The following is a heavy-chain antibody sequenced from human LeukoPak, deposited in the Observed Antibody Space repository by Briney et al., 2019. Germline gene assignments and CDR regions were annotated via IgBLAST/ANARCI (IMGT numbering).Heavy chain of an antibody. J-gene: IGHJ4*02. Sequence: GGSLRLSCAATGLSVSSNYMSWVRQAPGKGPEWLSVIYRGGTTYYAGSVKGRFTISRDDSKNTLYLQMNSLRAEDTAVYYCARDYYYDDSGQPVRLDYWGQGTLVTVSS. CDR2: IYRGGTT. CDR1: GLSVSSNY. V-gene: IGHV3-66*01. CDR3: ARDYYYDDSGQPVRLDY. D-gene: IGHD3-22*01.